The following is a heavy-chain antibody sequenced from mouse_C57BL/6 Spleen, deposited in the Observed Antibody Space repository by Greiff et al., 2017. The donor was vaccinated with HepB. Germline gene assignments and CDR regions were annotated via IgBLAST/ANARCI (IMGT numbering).Heavy chain of an antibody. Sequence: VQGVESGAELARPGASVKLSCKASGYTFTSYGISWVKQRTGQGLEWIGEIYPRSGNTYYNEKFKGKATLTADKSSSTAYMELRSLTSEDSAVYFCARPGDDYYGSGFAYWGQGTLVTVSA. CDR1: GYTFTSYG. V-gene: IGHV1-81*01. D-gene: IGHD1-1*01. CDR2: IYPRSGNT. J-gene: IGHJ3*01. CDR3: ARPGDDYYGSGFAY.